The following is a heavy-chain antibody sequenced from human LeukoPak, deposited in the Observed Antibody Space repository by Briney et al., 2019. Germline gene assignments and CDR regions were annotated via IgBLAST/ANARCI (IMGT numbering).Heavy chain of an antibody. CDR2: IASSGRNT. J-gene: IGHJ3*01. Sequence: GGSLRLSCAASGFNFNDAAMTWVRQAPGKGLEWVSLIASSGRNTYYADSVRGRFTISRDNSKKTLSLQMNSLRVEDTAIYYCAKDIQLSAWGLGTMVTVSS. CDR3: AKDIQLSA. V-gene: IGHV3-23*01. CDR1: GFNFNDAA. D-gene: IGHD5-24*01.